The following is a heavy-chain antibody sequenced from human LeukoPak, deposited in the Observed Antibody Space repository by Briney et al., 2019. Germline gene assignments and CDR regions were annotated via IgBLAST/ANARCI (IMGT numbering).Heavy chain of an antibody. CDR1: GFTFSSYA. J-gene: IGHJ4*02. Sequence: GRSLRLSCAASGFTFSSYAMHWVRQAPGKGLEGVAVISYDGSNKYYADSVKGRFTISRDNSKNTLYLQMNSLRAEDTAVYYCARDGSGEQQLVFFDYWGQGTLVTVSS. V-gene: IGHV3-30-3*01. CDR3: ARDGSGEQQLVFFDY. CDR2: ISYDGSNK. D-gene: IGHD6-13*01.